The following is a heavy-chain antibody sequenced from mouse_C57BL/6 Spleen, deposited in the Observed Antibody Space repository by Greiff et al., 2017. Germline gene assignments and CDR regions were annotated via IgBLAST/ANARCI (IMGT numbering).Heavy chain of an antibody. Sequence: VQLQQSGAELVRPGASVTLSCKASGYTFTDYEMHWVKQTPVHGLEWIGAIDPETGGTAYNQKFKGKAILTADKSSSTAYMELRSLTSEDSAVYYCTRKNEYDAWFAFWGQGTLVTVSA. V-gene: IGHV1-15*01. CDR2: IDPETGGT. J-gene: IGHJ3*01. CDR3: TRKNEYDAWFAF. D-gene: IGHD2-4*01. CDR1: GYTFTDYE.